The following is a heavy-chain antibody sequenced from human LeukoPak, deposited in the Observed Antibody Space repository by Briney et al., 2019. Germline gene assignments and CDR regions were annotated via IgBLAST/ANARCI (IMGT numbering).Heavy chain of an antibody. CDR1: GGSISSYY. D-gene: IGHD6-6*01. V-gene: IGHV4-59*01. CDR2: IFYSGST. CDR3: ARSYASSSNLDY. J-gene: IGHJ4*02. Sequence: PSETLSLTCTVSGGSISSYYWSWIRQPPGKGLEWIGYIFYSGSTNYNPSLESRVTISVDTSKNQSSLKLSSVTAADTAVYYCARSYASSSNLDYWGQGTLVTVSS.